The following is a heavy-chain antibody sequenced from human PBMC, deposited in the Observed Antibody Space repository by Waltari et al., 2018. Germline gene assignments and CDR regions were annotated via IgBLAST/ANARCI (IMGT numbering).Heavy chain of an antibody. CDR3: ARETILTAQYYFDY. CDR2: IYHIGST. V-gene: IGHV4-38-2*02. CDR1: GYSISSGYY. J-gene: IGHJ4*02. Sequence: QVQLQESGPGLVKPSETLSLTCAVSGYSISSGYYWGWIRQPPGKGLEGIGSIYHIGSTYYNPSLKSRVTISVDTSKNQFSLKLSSVTAADTAVYYCARETILTAQYYFDYWGQGTLVTVSS. D-gene: IGHD3-9*01.